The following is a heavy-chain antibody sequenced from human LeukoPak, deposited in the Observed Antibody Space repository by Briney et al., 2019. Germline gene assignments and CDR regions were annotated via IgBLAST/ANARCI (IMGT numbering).Heavy chain of an antibody. CDR1: GFTFSSYA. J-gene: IGHJ4*02. D-gene: IGHD3-10*01. CDR3: ARGTRGFDY. Sequence: PGGSLRLSCAASGFTFSSYAMHWVRQAPGKGLEYVSAISSNGGSTYYANSVKGRFTISRDSSKNTLYLQMGSLRAEDMAVYYCARGTRGFDYWGQGTLVTVSS. CDR2: ISSNGGST. V-gene: IGHV3-64*01.